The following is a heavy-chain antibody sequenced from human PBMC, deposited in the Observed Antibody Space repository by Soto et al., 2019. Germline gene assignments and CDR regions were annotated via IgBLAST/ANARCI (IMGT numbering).Heavy chain of an antibody. CDR2: VSAYNGNT. CDR1: GYIFSSYG. J-gene: IGHJ4*02. CDR3: ARDYVVGGSYYYY. Sequence: QAQLVQSGAEVKKPGASVKVSCKASGYIFSSYGISWVRQAPGQGLEWMGWVSAYNGNTNYPQKLQGRVTMTTDTSTSTGYMELRSLRSDDTAMYYCARDYVVGGSYYYYWGQGTLVTVSS. V-gene: IGHV1-18*01. D-gene: IGHD1-26*01.